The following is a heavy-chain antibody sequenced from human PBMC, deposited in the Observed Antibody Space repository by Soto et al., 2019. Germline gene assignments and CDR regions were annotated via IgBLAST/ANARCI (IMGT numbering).Heavy chain of an antibody. CDR3: AKGSGSGSYYSYYYYGMDV. J-gene: IGHJ6*02. V-gene: IGHV4-61*01. Sequence: SETLSLTCTVSGGSVSSGSYYWSWIRQPPGKGLEWIGYIYYSGSTNYNPSLKSRVTISVDTSKNQFSLKLSSVTAADTAVYYCAKGSGSGSYYSYYYYGMDVWGQGTTVTVSS. CDR2: IYYSGST. D-gene: IGHD3-10*01. CDR1: GGSVSSGSYY.